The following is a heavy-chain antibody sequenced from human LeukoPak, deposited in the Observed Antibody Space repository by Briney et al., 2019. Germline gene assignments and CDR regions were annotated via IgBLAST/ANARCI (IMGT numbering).Heavy chain of an antibody. V-gene: IGHV4-4*07. Sequence: SETLSITCTVSGGSIDRYYWTWIRQPAGKGLEWIGRIYTTGSTNYNPSLKSRVTMSVDTSKNRISLSLSSVTAADTAVYYCARDWVVGAARSFDYWGQGILVTVSS. J-gene: IGHJ4*02. CDR3: ARDWVVGAARSFDY. CDR1: GGSIDRYY. CDR2: IYTTGST. D-gene: IGHD1-26*01.